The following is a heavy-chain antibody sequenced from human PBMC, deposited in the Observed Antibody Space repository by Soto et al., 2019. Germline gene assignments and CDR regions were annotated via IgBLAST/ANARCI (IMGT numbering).Heavy chain of an antibody. CDR1: GGSISSSSYY. J-gene: IGHJ2*01. Sequence: QLQLQESGPGLVKPSETLSLTCTVSGGSISSSSYYWGWIRQPPGKGLEWIGSIYYSGSTYYNPSLKSRVTISVDTSKNQFSLKLSSVTAADTAVYYCARHSTADYFDLWGRGTLVTVSS. V-gene: IGHV4-39*01. CDR3: ARHSTADYFDL. CDR2: IYYSGST.